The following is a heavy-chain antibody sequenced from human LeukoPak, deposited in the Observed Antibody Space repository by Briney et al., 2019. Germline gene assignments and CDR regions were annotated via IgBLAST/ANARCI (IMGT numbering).Heavy chain of an antibody. Sequence: GGSLRLSCAASGFTFSSYAMHWVRQAPGKGLEWVAVISYDGSNKYCADSVKGRFTISRDNSKNTLYLQMNSLRAEDTAVYYCARAPTLSGSYFADYWGQGTLVTVSS. V-gene: IGHV3-30-3*01. CDR3: ARAPTLSGSYFADY. D-gene: IGHD1-26*01. CDR1: GFTFSSYA. J-gene: IGHJ4*02. CDR2: ISYDGSNK.